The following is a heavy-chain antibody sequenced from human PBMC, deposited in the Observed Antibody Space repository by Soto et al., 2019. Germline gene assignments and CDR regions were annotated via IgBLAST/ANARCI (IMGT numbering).Heavy chain of an antibody. CDR3: ASSYNPSGSYYVYYYYGMDV. D-gene: IGHD1-26*01. J-gene: IGHJ6*02. V-gene: IGHV6-1*01. CDR2: TYYRSKWYN. Sequence: PSQTLSLTCATSGDSVSSNSAAWNWIRQSPSRGLEWLGRTYYRSKWYNDYAVSVKSRITINPDTSKNQFSLQLNSVTPEDTAVYYFASSYNPSGSYYVYYYYGMDVWGQGTTVTVSS. CDR1: GDSVSSNSAA.